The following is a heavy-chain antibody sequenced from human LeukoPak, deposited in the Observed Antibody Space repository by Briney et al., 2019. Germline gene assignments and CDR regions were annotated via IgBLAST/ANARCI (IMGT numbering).Heavy chain of an antibody. Sequence: GESLKISCKGSGYSFTSYWIGWVRQMPGKGLEWMGIIYPGDSDTRYSPSFQGQVTISADKSISTAYLQWSSLKASGTAMYYCATSAAAGDYYYYYMDVWGKGTTVTVSS. V-gene: IGHV5-51*01. CDR3: ATSAAAGDYYYYYMDV. CDR2: IYPGDSDT. D-gene: IGHD6-13*01. J-gene: IGHJ6*03. CDR1: GYSFTSYW.